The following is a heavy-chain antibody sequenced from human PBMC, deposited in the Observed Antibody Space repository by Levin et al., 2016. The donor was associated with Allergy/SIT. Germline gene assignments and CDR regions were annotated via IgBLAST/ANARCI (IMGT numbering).Heavy chain of an antibody. V-gene: IGHV1-69*13. Sequence: SVKVSCKATGGSFNTYGISWVRQAPGQGLEWMGGTIPSFSTAKYAQKFQGRVTITADDATSTAYMEVRSLRSEDTAIYYCAREDGLVAVAGRDGPPHFDSWGQGTLVTVSS. CDR2: TIPSFSTA. CDR1: GGSFNTYG. D-gene: IGHD6-19*01. J-gene: IGHJ4*02. CDR3: AREDGLVAVAGRDGPPHFDS.